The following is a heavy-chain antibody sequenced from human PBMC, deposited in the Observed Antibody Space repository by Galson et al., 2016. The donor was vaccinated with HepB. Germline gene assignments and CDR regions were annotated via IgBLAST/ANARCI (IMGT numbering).Heavy chain of an antibody. Sequence: SETLSLTCSVSGGSVSSGSFYWSWIRQPPGKALEWIGYIYYSGDTKYNLSLESRVTISVDRSTNQFSLKLTSMTAADTAVYYCTRAYGETIYYYYGIDVWGQGTTVTVSS. CDR3: TRAYGETIYYYYGIDV. CDR2: IYYSGDT. J-gene: IGHJ6*02. V-gene: IGHV4-61*01. D-gene: IGHD3-10*01. CDR1: GGSVSSGSFY.